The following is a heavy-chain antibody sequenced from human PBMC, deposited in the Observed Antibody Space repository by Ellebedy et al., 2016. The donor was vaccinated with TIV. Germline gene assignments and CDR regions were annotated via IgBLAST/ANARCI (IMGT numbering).Heavy chain of an antibody. Sequence: SETLSLTCNVSGGSINSIGYYWGWIRQPPGKGLEWIGNIFYSGHTYYSPSLKSRVTISVDSTKNQYSLSLSSVTAADTAVYYCARHPTTVINDWGRGNLVTVSS. CDR2: IFYSGHT. V-gene: IGHV4-39*01. CDR3: ARHPTTVIND. J-gene: IGHJ4*02. CDR1: GGSINSIGYY. D-gene: IGHD4-17*01.